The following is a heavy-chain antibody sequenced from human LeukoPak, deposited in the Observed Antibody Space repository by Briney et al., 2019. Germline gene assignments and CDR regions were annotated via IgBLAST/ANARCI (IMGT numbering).Heavy chain of an antibody. J-gene: IGHJ2*01. CDR1: GDSITSNY. CDR3: ARDTSSWYFDL. Sequence: SETLSLTCTVSGDSITSNYWSWIRQPAGKGLEWIGRIYTRENTNYNPSLKSRATMSVDTSKNQYSLRLTSATAADTALYYCARDTSSWYFDLWGRGNLVTVSS. CDR2: IYTRENT. V-gene: IGHV4-4*07.